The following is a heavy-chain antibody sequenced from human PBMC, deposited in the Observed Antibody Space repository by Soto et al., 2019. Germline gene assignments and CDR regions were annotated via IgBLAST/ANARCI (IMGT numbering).Heavy chain of an antibody. J-gene: IGHJ4*02. CDR3: ARDSSSWYVPAALDY. Sequence: QVQLVQSGAEVKKPGASVKVSCKASGYTFTSYGISWVRQAPGQGLEWMGWISAYNGNTNYAQKLKGRVTRTTDTYTSTAYMELRSLRYDDTAVYYCARDSSSWYVPAALDYWGQGTLVTVSS. CDR1: GYTFTSYG. CDR2: ISAYNGNT. V-gene: IGHV1-18*04. D-gene: IGHD6-13*01.